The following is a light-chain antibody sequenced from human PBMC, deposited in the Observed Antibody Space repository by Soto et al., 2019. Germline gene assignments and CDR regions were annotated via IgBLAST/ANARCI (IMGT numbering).Light chain of an antibody. Sequence: QSVLTQPPSASETPGQRVTISCSGSSSNIEKNFVSWYQLLPGMAPKLLIYRNDQRPSGVPDRFSGSKSGTSASLAISGLQSEDEADYYCAAWDDSLNGWVFGGGTKLTVL. J-gene: IGLJ3*02. CDR3: AAWDDSLNGWV. CDR2: RND. CDR1: SSNIEKNF. V-gene: IGLV1-44*01.